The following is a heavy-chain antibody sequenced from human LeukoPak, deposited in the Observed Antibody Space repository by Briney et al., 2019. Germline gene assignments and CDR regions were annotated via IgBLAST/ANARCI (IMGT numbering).Heavy chain of an antibody. Sequence: GGSLRLSCAASGFTFKTYGMHWVRQAPGKGLEWVAVISWDGSNKYYGDSVKGRFTISRDNSKNTLYLQMNSLRAEDTAVYYCAKDADDYVSYFDYWGQGTLVTVSS. CDR2: ISWDGSNK. D-gene: IGHD4-17*01. CDR1: GFTFKTYG. CDR3: AKDADDYVSYFDY. V-gene: IGHV3-30*18. J-gene: IGHJ4*02.